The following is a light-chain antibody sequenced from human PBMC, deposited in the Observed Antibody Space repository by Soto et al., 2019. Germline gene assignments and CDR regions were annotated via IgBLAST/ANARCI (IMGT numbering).Light chain of an antibody. Sequence: QSVLTQPPSVSGAPGQRVTISCTGSSSNIGAGYDVHWYQQLPRTAPKLLIYGNSNRPSGVPDRFSGSKSGTSASLAITCLQAEDEADYYCQAYDSSLSVVIVGGGTKLTVL. CDR2: GNS. CDR1: SSNIGAGYD. V-gene: IGLV1-40*01. CDR3: QAYDSSLSVVI. J-gene: IGLJ2*01.